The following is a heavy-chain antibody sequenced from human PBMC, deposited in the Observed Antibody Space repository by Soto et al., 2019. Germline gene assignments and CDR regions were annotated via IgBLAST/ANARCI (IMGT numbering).Heavy chain of an antibody. J-gene: IGHJ4*02. V-gene: IGHV1-24*01. CDR2: FDPEDGET. CDR3: ATGPPMARGVIIRPYYFDY. D-gene: IGHD3-10*01. CDR1: GYTLTELS. Sequence: ASVKVSCKVSGYTLTELSMHWVRQAPGKGLEWMGGFDPEDGETIYAQKFQGRVTMTEDTSTDTAYMELSSLRSEDTAVYYCATGPPMARGVIIRPYYFDYWGQGTLVTVSS.